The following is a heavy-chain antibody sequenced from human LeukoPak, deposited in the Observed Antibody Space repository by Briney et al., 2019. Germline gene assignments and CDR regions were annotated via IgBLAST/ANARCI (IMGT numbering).Heavy chain of an antibody. D-gene: IGHD1-1*01. V-gene: IGHV3-7*03. J-gene: IGHJ4*02. Sequence: PGGSLRLSCAASGFTFSSHWMSWVRQAPGKGPEWVANIKQDGTEIYYMDSVKGRFTISRDNAKNSLYLQMTSLRAEDTAVYYCVRETNWFFDYWGQGTLVTVS. CDR2: IKQDGTEI. CDR1: GFTFSSHW. CDR3: VRETNWFFDY.